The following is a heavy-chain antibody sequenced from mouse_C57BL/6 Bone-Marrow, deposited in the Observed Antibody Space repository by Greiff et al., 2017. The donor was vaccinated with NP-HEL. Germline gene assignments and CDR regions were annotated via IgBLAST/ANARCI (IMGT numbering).Heavy chain of an antibody. J-gene: IGHJ2*01. CDR1: GYSFTGYY. Sequence: EVQLQQSGPELVKPGASVKLSCKASGYSFTGYYMNWVKQSPEKSLEWIGEINPSTGGTTYNEKFKAKATLTVDKSSSTAYMQLNSLTSEDSAVYYCARGKDYDSSFYYFGYWGQGTTLTVSS. CDR3: ARGKDYDSSFYYFGY. D-gene: IGHD1-1*01. V-gene: IGHV1-42*01. CDR2: INPSTGGT.